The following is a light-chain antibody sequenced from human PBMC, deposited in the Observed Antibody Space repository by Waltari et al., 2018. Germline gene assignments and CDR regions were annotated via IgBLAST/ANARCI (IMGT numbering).Light chain of an antibody. V-gene: IGKV1-5*03. CDR3: QQYNSFPWT. Sequence: IQMTQSPSTLSASAGDRGVITCRASQSVNTWLAWYQQRPGKAPNLLIYRASSLQSGVPSRFSGRGSGTEFTLTINSLQPDDFASYYCQQYNSFPWTFGQGTKVEIK. CDR1: QSVNTW. CDR2: RAS. J-gene: IGKJ1*01.